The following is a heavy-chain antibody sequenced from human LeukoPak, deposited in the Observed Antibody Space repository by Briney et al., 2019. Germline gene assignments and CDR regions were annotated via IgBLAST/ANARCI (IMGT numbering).Heavy chain of an antibody. CDR2: IKQDGSEK. J-gene: IGHJ3*02. D-gene: IGHD1-26*01. CDR3: AFYSGSYAEDAFDI. CDR1: GFTFSSYW. V-gene: IGHV3-7*01. Sequence: GGSLRLSCAASGFTFSSYWMSWVRLAPGKGLEWVANIKQDGSEKYYVDSVKGRFTISRDNAKNSLYLQMNSLRAEDTAVYYCAFYSGSYAEDAFDIWGQGTMVTVSS.